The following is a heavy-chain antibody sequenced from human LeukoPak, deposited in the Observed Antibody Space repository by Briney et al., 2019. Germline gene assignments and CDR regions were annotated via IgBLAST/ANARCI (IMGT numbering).Heavy chain of an antibody. Sequence: PGGSLRLSCAASGFMFGDYAMHWARQAPGKGLEWVSGISWNSGSIGYADSVKGRFTISRDNAKNSLYLQMNSLRAEDTALYYCAKVIPRGGYTSGGMDVWGQGTTVTVSS. CDR2: ISWNSGSI. CDR1: GFMFGDYA. J-gene: IGHJ6*02. CDR3: AKVIPRGGYTSGGMDV. D-gene: IGHD5-12*01. V-gene: IGHV3-9*01.